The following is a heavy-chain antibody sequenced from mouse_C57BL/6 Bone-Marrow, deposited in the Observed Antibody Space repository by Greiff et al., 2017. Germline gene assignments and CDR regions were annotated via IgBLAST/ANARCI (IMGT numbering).Heavy chain of an antibody. Sequence: EVHLVESGGGLVKPGGSLKLSCAASGFTFSDYGMHWVRQAPEKGLEWVAYISSGSSTIYYADTVKGRFTISRENAKNTLFLQMTSLRSEDTAMYYCARRKDYYAMDYWGQGTSVTVSS. CDR1: GFTFSDYG. CDR2: ISSGSSTI. V-gene: IGHV5-17*01. J-gene: IGHJ4*01. CDR3: ARRKDYYAMDY.